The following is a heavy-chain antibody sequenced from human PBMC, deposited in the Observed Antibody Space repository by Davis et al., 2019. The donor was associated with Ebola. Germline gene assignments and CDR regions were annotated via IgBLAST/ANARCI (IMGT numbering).Heavy chain of an antibody. CDR2: ISSDSDYI. J-gene: IGHJ4*02. D-gene: IGHD5-12*01. V-gene: IGHV3-21*04. Sequence: GESPKTPRAAPGFTFSTYSMSWVRQAPGKGLEWVSSISSDSDYIYYADSAKGRFTISRDNAKNSPYLQRNSLRAEDTAVYYCARVGSGYASYYFDNWGQGTLVTVSS. CDR1: GFTFSTYS. CDR3: ARVGSGYASYYFDN.